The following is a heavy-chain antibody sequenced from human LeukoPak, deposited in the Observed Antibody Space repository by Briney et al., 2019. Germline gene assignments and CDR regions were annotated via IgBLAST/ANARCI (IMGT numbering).Heavy chain of an antibody. CDR2: IYYSGTT. V-gene: IGHV4-61*01. CDR1: GGSVSSVSYY. CDR3: ARGIVLRFLEWLPPDAFDI. D-gene: IGHD3-3*01. Sequence: PSQTLSLTCTVSGGSVSSVSYYWSSIRQPPGKGLEWIAYIYYSGTTNYNPSLKSRVTISADTSKNQFSLKLKSVTAADTAVYYCARGIVLRFLEWLPPDAFDIWGQGTMVTVSS. J-gene: IGHJ3*02.